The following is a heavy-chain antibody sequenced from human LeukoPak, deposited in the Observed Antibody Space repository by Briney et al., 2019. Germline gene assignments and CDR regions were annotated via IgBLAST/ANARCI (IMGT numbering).Heavy chain of an antibody. Sequence: GGSLRLSCAASGFTFSSYGFHWVRQAPGKGLEWVAVIWYDGSKKYYADSVKGRFTISKDNSKNTLYLQMNSLRAEDTAVYYCARDDCSGGSCYSDAFDIWGQGTMVTVSS. V-gene: IGHV3-33*01. CDR3: ARDDCSGGSCYSDAFDI. D-gene: IGHD2-15*01. CDR2: IWYDGSKK. J-gene: IGHJ3*02. CDR1: GFTFSSYG.